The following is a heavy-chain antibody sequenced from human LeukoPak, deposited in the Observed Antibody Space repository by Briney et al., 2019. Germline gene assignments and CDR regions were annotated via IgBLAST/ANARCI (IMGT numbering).Heavy chain of an antibody. Sequence: SETLSLTCTVSGGSISSYYWSWIRQPPGKGLERIGEINHSGSTNYNPSLKSRVTISVDTSKKQFSLKLSSVTAADTAVYYCARGVDYYGVWGQGTLVTVSS. CDR3: ARGVDYYGV. CDR1: GGSISSYY. J-gene: IGHJ4*02. CDR2: INHSGST. D-gene: IGHD3-10*01. V-gene: IGHV4-34*01.